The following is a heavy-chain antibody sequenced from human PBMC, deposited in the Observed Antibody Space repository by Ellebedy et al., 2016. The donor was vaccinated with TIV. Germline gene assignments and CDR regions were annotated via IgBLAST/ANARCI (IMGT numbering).Heavy chain of an antibody. Sequence: GESLKISCAASGFTFRNYWMSWVRQAPGKGLEWVAVIWDDGSNKYYADSVKGRFTISRDNSKNTPYLQMNSLKAEDTAMYYCARELLWFGELTWDAFDLWGQGTMVTVSS. CDR1: GFTFRNYW. CDR2: IWDDGSNK. V-gene: IGHV3-33*08. D-gene: IGHD3-10*01. J-gene: IGHJ3*01. CDR3: ARELLWFGELTWDAFDL.